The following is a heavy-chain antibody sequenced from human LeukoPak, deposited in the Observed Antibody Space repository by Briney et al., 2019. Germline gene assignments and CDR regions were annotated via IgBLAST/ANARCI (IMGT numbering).Heavy chain of an antibody. CDR1: GGSISSYY. V-gene: IGHV4-4*07. CDR2: IYTSGST. J-gene: IGHJ5*02. Sequence: SETLSLTCTVSGGSISSYYWSWIRQPAGKGLEWIGRIYTSGSTNYNPSLNSRVTMSVDTSKNQFSLNLSSVTAADTAVYYCARDLVIVVVPAAIETNWFDPWGQGTLVTVSS. D-gene: IGHD2-2*03. CDR3: ARDLVIVVVPAAIETNWFDP.